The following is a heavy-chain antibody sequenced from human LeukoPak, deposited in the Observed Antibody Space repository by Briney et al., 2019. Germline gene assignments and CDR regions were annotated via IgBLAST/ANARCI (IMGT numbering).Heavy chain of an antibody. CDR2: ISSSSIYR. D-gene: IGHD3-10*02. CDR1: GLSFSTYS. CDR3: AELGITMIGGV. Sequence: GGSLRLSCAASGLSFSTYSMNWVRQAPGKGLEWVSSISSSSIYRYYADSVKGRFTISRDNAKKSLYLQMNSLRAEDTAVYYCAELGITMIGGVWGKGTTVTISS. J-gene: IGHJ6*04. V-gene: IGHV3-21*01.